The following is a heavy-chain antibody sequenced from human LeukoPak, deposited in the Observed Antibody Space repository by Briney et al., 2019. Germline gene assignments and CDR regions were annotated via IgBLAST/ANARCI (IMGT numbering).Heavy chain of an antibody. CDR3: ARVTAAAGPLPFDY. CDR1: GYTLTELS. D-gene: IGHD6-13*01. V-gene: IGHV1-46*01. J-gene: IGHJ4*02. CDR2: INPGGGST. Sequence: ASVKVSCKVSGYTLTELSMHWVRQAPGQGLEWMGIINPGGGSTSYAQKFQGRVTMTRDTSTSTVYMELSSLRSEDTAVYYCARVTAAAGPLPFDYWGQGTLVTVSS.